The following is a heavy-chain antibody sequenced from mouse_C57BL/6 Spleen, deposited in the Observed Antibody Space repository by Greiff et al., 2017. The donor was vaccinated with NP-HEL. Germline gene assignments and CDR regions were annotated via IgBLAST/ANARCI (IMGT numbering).Heavy chain of an antibody. V-gene: IGHV14-4*01. CDR1: GFNIKDDY. D-gene: IGHD3-2*02. J-gene: IGHJ3*01. Sequence: VQLKESGAELVRPGASVKLSCTASGFNIKDDYMHWVKQRPEQGLEWIGWIDPENGDTEYASKFQGKATITADTSSNTAYLQLSSLTSEDTAVYYCTTFRQLRLPLFAYWGQGTLVTVSA. CDR2: IDPENGDT. CDR3: TTFRQLRLPLFAY.